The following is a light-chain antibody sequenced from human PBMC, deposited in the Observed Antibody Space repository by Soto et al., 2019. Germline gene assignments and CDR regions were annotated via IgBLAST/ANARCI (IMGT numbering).Light chain of an antibody. CDR2: GAS. V-gene: IGKV3-20*01. CDR1: QSVRSRY. Sequence: EVVLTQSPGTLSLSPGEKATLSCRASQSVRSRYLAWYQQKPGQAPRLLIYGASSRATGIPDRFSGSGSGADFTLTVSSLQPEDFATYYCLQDHDDSWTFGQGTKVDIK. J-gene: IGKJ1*01. CDR3: LQDHDDSWT.